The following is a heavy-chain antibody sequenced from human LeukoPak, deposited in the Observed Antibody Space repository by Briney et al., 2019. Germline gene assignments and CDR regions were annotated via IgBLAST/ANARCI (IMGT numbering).Heavy chain of an antibody. CDR1: GVSISSYY. CDR2: IYTSGST. V-gene: IGHV4-4*07. Sequence: PSETLSLTCTVSGVSISSYYWSWIRQPAGKGLEWIGRIYTSGSTNYNPSLKSRVTISVDTSKNHFSLVVRSVTAADTAVYYCATEVYSSGWYPKYYWGQGTLVTVSS. D-gene: IGHD6-19*01. CDR3: ATEVYSSGWYPKYY. J-gene: IGHJ4*02.